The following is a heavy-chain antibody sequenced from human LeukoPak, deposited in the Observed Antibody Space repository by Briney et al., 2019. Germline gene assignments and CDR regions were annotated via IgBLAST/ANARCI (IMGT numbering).Heavy chain of an antibody. V-gene: IGHV4-34*01. CDR1: GGSFSGYY. CDR3: ARGEKYYYGLNWFDP. CDR2: INHSGST. J-gene: IGHJ5*02. Sequence: SETLSLTCAGYGGSFSGYYWSWIRQPPGKGLEWSREINHSGSTNYNPSLKSRVTISVDTSKNQFSLKLSSVTAADTAVYYCARGEKYYYGLNWFDPWGQGTLVTVSS. D-gene: IGHD3-10*01.